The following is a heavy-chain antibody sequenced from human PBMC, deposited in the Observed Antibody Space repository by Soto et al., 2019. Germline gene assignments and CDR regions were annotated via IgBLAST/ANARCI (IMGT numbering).Heavy chain of an antibody. J-gene: IGHJ4*02. CDR2: ISAYNGNT. V-gene: IGHV1-18*01. Sequence: VKVSCKASGYTFTSYGISWVRQAPGQGLEWMGLISAYNGNTNYAQKLQGRVTMTTDTSTSTAYMELRSLRSDDTAVYYCAREGDGFLLGYCSSTSCYFDYWGQGTLVTVSS. CDR1: GYTFTSYG. CDR3: AREGDGFLLGYCSSTSCYFDY. D-gene: IGHD2-2*01.